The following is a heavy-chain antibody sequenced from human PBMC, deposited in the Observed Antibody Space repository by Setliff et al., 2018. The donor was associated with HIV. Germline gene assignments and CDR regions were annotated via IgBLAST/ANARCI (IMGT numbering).Heavy chain of an antibody. CDR2: INAGNGDT. CDR3: ATYHYYDSSAYYVDLYYLDY. V-gene: IGHV1-3*01. CDR1: GYIFTNYV. J-gene: IGHJ4*02. D-gene: IGHD3-22*01. Sequence: GASVKVSCKASGYIFTNYVIHWVRQAPGQRLEWLGWINAGNGDTRYSQKFQGRIYITRDTSATTVYMELSSLRSDDTAVYYCATYHYYDSSAYYVDLYYLDYWGQGTLVTVSS.